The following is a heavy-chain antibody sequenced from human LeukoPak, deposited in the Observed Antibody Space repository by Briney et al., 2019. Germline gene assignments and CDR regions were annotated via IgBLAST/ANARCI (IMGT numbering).Heavy chain of an antibody. CDR2: VYNSEYT. Sequence: PSETLSLTCTVSGGSFTGYYWTWIRQPPGEGLEWIGYVYNSEYTKYNPSLKRRVTISLDTSKSQFSLKLSSVTAADTAAYYCARTPGSSGYYVFDYWGQGTLVTVSS. V-gene: IGHV4-59*01. CDR1: GGSFTGYY. CDR3: ARTPGSSGYYVFDY. J-gene: IGHJ4*02. D-gene: IGHD2-15*01.